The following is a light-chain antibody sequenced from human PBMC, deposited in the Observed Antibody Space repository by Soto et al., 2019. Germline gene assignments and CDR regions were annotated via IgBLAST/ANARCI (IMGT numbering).Light chain of an antibody. J-gene: IGLJ1*01. Sequence: QSVLTQPPSASGTPGQRVTISCSGSTSNIGGSTVSWYQQFPGAAPKLLIYGNTQRPLGVPVRFSASKSDTSASLAISGLQSDDEADYYCATWNDGVFVFEIGTKVT. CDR1: TSNIGGST. CDR2: GNT. CDR3: ATWNDGVFV. V-gene: IGLV1-44*01.